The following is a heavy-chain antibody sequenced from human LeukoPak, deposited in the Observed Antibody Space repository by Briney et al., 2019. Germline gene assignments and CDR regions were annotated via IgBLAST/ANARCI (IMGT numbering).Heavy chain of an antibody. CDR2: ISWNSGSI. Sequence: PGGSLRLSCAGSGFIFNNYAMHWVRQPPGKGLEWVSGISWNSGSIDYADSVKGRFTISRDNAKNSLYLQMNSLRAVDTALYYCAKSRYYDSSGYEIPSDYWGQGTLVTVSS. V-gene: IGHV3-9*01. CDR1: GFIFNNYA. CDR3: AKSRYYDSSGYEIPSDY. D-gene: IGHD3-22*01. J-gene: IGHJ4*02.